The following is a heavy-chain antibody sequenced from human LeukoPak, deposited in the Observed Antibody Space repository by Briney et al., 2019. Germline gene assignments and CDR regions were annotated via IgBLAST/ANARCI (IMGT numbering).Heavy chain of an antibody. CDR1: RFTFSSYS. J-gene: IGHJ6*02. CDR2: ISSSSSYI. V-gene: IGHV3-21*01. Sequence: GGSLRLSCAASRFTFSSYSMNWVRQAPGKGLEWVSSISSSSSYIYYADSVKGRFTISRDNAKNSLYLQMNSLRAEDTAVYYCARDLKDYYGMDVWGQGTTVTVSS. CDR3: ARDLKDYYGMDV.